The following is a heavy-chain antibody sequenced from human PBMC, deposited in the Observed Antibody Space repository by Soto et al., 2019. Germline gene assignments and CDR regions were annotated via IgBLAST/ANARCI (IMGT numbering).Heavy chain of an antibody. Sequence: QVQLVQSGAEVKKPGSSVKVSCKASGGTFSSYAISWVRQAPGQGLEWMGGIIPIFGTANYAQKFQGRVTITADEATSTAYMELSSLRSEDTAVYYCARDRDYYDSSATGPFDYWGQGTLVTVSS. CDR3: ARDRDYYDSSATGPFDY. D-gene: IGHD3-22*01. J-gene: IGHJ4*02. V-gene: IGHV1-69*01. CDR1: GGTFSSYA. CDR2: IIPIFGTA.